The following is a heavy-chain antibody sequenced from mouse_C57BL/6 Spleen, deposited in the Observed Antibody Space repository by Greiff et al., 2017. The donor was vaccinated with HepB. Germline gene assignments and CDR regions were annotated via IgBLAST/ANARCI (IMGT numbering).Heavy chain of an antibody. CDR1: GYTFTGYW. D-gene: IGHD2-3*01. J-gene: IGHJ4*01. CDR2: ILPGSGST. Sequence: QVQLKQSGAELMKPGASVKLSCKATGYTFTGYWIEWVKQRPGHGLEWIGEILPGSGSTNYNEKFKGKATFTADTSSNTAYMQLSSLTTEDSAIYYCARGGPIYDGYYDYAMDYWGQGTSVTVSS. CDR3: ARGGPIYDGYYDYAMDY. V-gene: IGHV1-9*01.